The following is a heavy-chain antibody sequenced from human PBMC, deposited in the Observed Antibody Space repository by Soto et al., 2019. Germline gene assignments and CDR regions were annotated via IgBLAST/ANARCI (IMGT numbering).Heavy chain of an antibody. V-gene: IGHV6-1*01. CDR3: VRMSVATGGYFDY. CDR2: TYYRSKWNN. CDR1: GDSVSNNRAA. D-gene: IGHD5-12*01. Sequence: QVYLQQSGPGLVKPSQTLSLTCAISGDSVSNNRAAWNWIRQSPSRGLEWLGRTYYRSKWNNDYAVSVKSRISISPAPSKNQFSLQLISVTPEDTAVYYCVRMSVATGGYFDYWGQGTPVTVSS. J-gene: IGHJ4*02.